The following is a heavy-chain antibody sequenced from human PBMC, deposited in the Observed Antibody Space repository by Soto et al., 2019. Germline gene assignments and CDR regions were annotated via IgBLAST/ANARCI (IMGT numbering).Heavy chain of an antibody. CDR1: GGTFSSYT. J-gene: IGHJ4*02. V-gene: IGHV1-69*02. D-gene: IGHD2-8*01. Sequence: SVKVSCKASGGTFSSYTIRWVRQAPGQGLEWMGRIIPILGIANYAQKFQGRVTITADKSTSTAYMELSSLRSEDTAVYYCARSVYAESSYFDYWGQGTLVTVSS. CDR2: IIPILGIA. CDR3: ARSVYAESSYFDY.